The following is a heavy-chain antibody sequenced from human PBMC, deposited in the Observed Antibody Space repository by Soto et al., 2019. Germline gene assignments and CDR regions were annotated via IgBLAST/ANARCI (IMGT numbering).Heavy chain of an antibody. CDR3: ARLGDYVGSLDY. CDR1: GGSISSGGYY. J-gene: IGHJ4*02. CDR2: IYYSGST. Sequence: SETLSLTCTVSGGSISSGGYYWSWIRQHPGKGLEWIGYIYYSGSTYYNPSLKSRVTISVDTSKNQFSLKLSSVTAADTAVYYCARLGDYVGSLDYWGQGTLVTVSS. D-gene: IGHD4-17*01. V-gene: IGHV4-31*03.